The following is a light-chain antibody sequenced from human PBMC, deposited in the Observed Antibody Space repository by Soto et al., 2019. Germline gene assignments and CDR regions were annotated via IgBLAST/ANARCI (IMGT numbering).Light chain of an antibody. J-gene: IGKJ1*01. CDR3: QYYGTSLWT. Sequence: EIMLTQSPGTLSLSPGERATLSCRASQSVSSSFLAWYQQKPGQAPRLLIYGASIRATGIPDRFSGSGSGTGFTRTISRLEPEDFAMYLCQYYGTSLWTFGQGTKVEIK. CDR1: QSVSSSF. V-gene: IGKV3-20*01. CDR2: GAS.